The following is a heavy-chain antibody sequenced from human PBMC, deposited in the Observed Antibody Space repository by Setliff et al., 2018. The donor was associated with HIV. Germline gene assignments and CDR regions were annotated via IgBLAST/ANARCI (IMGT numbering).Heavy chain of an antibody. V-gene: IGHV4-39*01. CDR2: IYYSGNT. J-gene: IGHJ4*02. D-gene: IGHD2-21*02. Sequence: SETLSLTCTVSGGSIKSSSYYWGWIRQPPGRGLEWIGSIYYSGNTYYNPSLKSRVIISVDRPQNQFSLKLSSVTAADTAVYYCARVLARTSLVTDYWGQGTLVTVSS. CDR3: ARVLARTSLVTDY. CDR1: GGSIKSSSYY.